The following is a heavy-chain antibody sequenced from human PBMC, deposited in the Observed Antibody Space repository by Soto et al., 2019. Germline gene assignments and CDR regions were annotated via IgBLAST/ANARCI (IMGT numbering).Heavy chain of an antibody. CDR3: AHVGVELLPIWASPVPVFDS. J-gene: IGHJ3*02. V-gene: IGHV2-5*02. CDR1: GFSLSTSGVG. D-gene: IGHD2-15*01. Sequence: SGPTGEPTQTLTLTCTFSGFSLSTSGVGVGWIRQPPGKALEWLALIYWDDDKRYSPSLKSRLTITKDTSKNQVVLTMTNMDPGDTATYYCAHVGVELLPIWASPVPVFDSWGQGTMVPVSS. CDR2: IYWDDDK.